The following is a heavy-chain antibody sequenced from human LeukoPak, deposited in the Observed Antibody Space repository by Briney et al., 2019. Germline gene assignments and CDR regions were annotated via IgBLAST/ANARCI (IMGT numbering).Heavy chain of an antibody. CDR2: IYYSGST. Sequence: PSETLSLTCTVSGGSISSGGYYWSWIRQHPGKGLEWIGYIYYSGSTYYNPSLKSRVTISVDTSKNQFSLKLSSVTAADTAVYYCARSIRRGIAVVGSFDYWGQGTLVTVSS. J-gene: IGHJ4*02. CDR1: GGSISSGGYY. D-gene: IGHD6-19*01. V-gene: IGHV4-31*03. CDR3: ARSIRRGIAVVGSFDY.